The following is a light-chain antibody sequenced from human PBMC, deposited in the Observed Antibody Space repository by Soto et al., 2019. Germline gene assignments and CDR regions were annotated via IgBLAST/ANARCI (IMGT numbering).Light chain of an antibody. CDR2: EVS. CDR1: NSDVGGYNY. CDR3: SSYTSSRTPYVV. J-gene: IGLJ2*01. V-gene: IGLV2-14*01. Sequence: QSALTQPASVSGSPGQSITISCTGTNSDVGGYNYVSWYQQHPGKAPKLMIYEVSNRPSGVSNRFSGSKSGNTASLTISGLQAEDEADYYCSSYTSSRTPYVVFGGGTKVTVL.